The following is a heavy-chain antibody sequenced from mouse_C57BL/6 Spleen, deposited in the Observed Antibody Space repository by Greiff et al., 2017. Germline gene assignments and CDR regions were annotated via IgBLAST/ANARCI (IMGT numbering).Heavy chain of an antibody. J-gene: IGHJ4*01. V-gene: IGHV3-6*01. CDR3: ARDLVYYAMDY. Sequence: EESGPGLVKPSQSLSLTCSVTGYSITSGYYWNWIRQFPGNKLEWMGYISYDGSNNYNPSLRNRISITRDTSKNQFFLKLNSVTTEDTATYYCARDLVYYAMDYWGQGTSVTVSS. CDR2: ISYDGSN. CDR1: GYSITSGYY.